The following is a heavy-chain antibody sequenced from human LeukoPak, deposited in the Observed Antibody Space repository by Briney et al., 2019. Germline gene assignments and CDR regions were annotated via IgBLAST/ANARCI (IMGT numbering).Heavy chain of an antibody. Sequence: GSLRLSCAASEFIFSGYLMKWVRQAPGKGLEWVANIKQDGSEKQYVDSVRGRFTISRDNAKNSLYLQMNSLRVEDTAVYYCARDGFVGAADYWGQGTLVTVSS. J-gene: IGHJ4*02. CDR2: IKQDGSEK. D-gene: IGHD6-13*01. V-gene: IGHV3-7*01. CDR3: ARDGFVGAADY. CDR1: EFIFSGYL.